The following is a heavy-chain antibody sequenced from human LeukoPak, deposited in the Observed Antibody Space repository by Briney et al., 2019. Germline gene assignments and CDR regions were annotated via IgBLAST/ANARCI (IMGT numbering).Heavy chain of an antibody. Sequence: WVRQAPGKGLEWIGSIYYSGSTYYNPSLKSRVTISVDTSKNQFSLKLSSVTAADTAVYYCARPKYYYDSSSFDYWAQGTLVTVSS. D-gene: IGHD3-22*01. V-gene: IGHV4-39*07. J-gene: IGHJ4*02. CDR2: IYYSGST. CDR3: ARPKYYYDSSSFDY.